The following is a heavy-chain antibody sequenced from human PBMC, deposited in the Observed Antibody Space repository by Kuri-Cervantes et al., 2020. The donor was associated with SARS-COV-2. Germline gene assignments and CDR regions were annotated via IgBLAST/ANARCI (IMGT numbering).Heavy chain of an antibody. CDR1: GFSLSTSGMC. CDR3: ARIPYSSGSGDYYYYGMDV. D-gene: IGHD6-25*01. Sequence: SGPTLVKPTQTLTLTCTFSGFSLSTSGMCVSWIRQPPGKALEWLARIDWDDDKYYSTSLKTRLTISKDTSKNQVVLTMTNMDPVDTATYYCARIPYSSGSGDYYYYGMDVWGQGTTVTVSS. J-gene: IGHJ6*02. CDR2: IDWDDDK. V-gene: IGHV2-70*11.